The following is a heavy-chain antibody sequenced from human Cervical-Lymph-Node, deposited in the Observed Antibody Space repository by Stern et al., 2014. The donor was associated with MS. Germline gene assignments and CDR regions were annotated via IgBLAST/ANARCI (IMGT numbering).Heavy chain of an antibody. CDR1: GFSLSTSGVG. CDR3: ATHAPGVVPAALDY. J-gene: IGHJ4*02. D-gene: IGHD2-2*01. CDR2: IYWDDSK. Sequence: EDSGPTLVKPTQTLTLTCTFSGFSLSTSGVGVGWIRQPPGKALEWLAFIYWDDSKRYSPSLKNRLTITKDTSKNQVVLTMNNMDPVDTATFYCATHAPGVVPAALDYWGQGTLVTVS. V-gene: IGHV2-5*02.